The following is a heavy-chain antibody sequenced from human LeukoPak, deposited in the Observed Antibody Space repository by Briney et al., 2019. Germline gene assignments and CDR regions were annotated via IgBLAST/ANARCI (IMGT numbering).Heavy chain of an antibody. D-gene: IGHD6-13*01. CDR1: GYIFTAYG. J-gene: IGHJ4*02. CDR3: ARHSAMSSSHDY. V-gene: IGHV5-51*01. Sequence: GAPLNICGKCSGYIFTAYGIGWLRKLPGKGLQWMGIIFPGDSDTNNGQSFQGQVTISADKSISTAYLQWSRLRASDTAMYYCARHSAMSSSHDYWGQGTLVTVSS. CDR2: IFPGDSDT.